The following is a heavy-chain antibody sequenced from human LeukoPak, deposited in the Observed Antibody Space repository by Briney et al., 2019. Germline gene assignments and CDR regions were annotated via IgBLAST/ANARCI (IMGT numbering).Heavy chain of an antibody. CDR2: IYHSGST. J-gene: IGHJ4*02. CDR3: ARGEPYYYDSSGPPFDY. Sequence: SETLSLTCAVSGGSISSGGYSWSWLRQPPGKGLEWIGYIYHSGSTYYNPSLKSRVTISVDRSKNQFSLKLSSVTAADTAVYYCARGEPYYYDSSGPPFDYWGQGTLVTVSS. V-gene: IGHV4-30-2*01. CDR1: GGSISSGGYS. D-gene: IGHD3-22*01.